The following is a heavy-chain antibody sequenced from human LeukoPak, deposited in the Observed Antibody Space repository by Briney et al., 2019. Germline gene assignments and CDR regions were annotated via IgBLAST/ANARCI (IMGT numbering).Heavy chain of an antibody. CDR3: AKDRDSSGYFGYFDY. Sequence: QPGGSLRLSYAASGFTFSSYGMHWVRQAPGKGLEWVAFIRYDGSNKYYADSVKGRFTISRDNSKNTLYLQMNSLRAEDTAVYYCAKDRDSSGYFGYFDYWGQGTLVTVSS. J-gene: IGHJ4*02. D-gene: IGHD3-22*01. V-gene: IGHV3-30*02. CDR2: IRYDGSNK. CDR1: GFTFSSYG.